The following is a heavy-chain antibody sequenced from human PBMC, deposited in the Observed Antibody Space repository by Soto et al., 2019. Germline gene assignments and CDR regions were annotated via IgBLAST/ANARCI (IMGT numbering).Heavy chain of an antibody. CDR2: IIPILGIA. CDR1: GGTFSSYT. V-gene: IGHV1-69*08. D-gene: IGHD2-2*01. J-gene: IGHJ6*03. Sequence: QVQLVQSGAEVKKPGSSVKVSCKASGGTFSSYTISWVRQAPGQGLEWMGRIIPILGIANYAQKFQGRVTITADKSTSTAYMELSSLRSEDTAVYYCAREEVVTPQNYYYYYMDVWGKGTTVTVSS. CDR3: AREEVVTPQNYYYYYMDV.